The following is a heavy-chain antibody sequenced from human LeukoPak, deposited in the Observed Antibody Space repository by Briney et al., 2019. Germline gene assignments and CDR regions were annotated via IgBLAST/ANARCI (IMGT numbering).Heavy chain of an antibody. Sequence: SVKVSCKASGFTFTTSAMQWVRQARGQRLEWIGWIVVGSGNTNYAQKFQERVTITRDMSTSTAYMELSSLRSEDTAVYYCAAAYRYFYDRGGYFDYWGQGTLVTVSS. V-gene: IGHV1-58*02. J-gene: IGHJ4*02. CDR2: IVVGSGNT. CDR3: AAAYRYFYDRGGYFDY. D-gene: IGHD3-22*01. CDR1: GFTFTTSA.